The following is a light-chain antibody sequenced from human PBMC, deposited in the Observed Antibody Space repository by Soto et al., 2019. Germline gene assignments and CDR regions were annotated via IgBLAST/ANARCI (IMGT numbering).Light chain of an antibody. Sequence: ENVLTQSPATLSVSPGERATLSCRTSQIIGTNFAWYQQKPGQAPRLLIYGAFIRAPGFPVRFRGTGSGSEYTLTISSLQTEDGALYYCQQYDKWPYTFGQVTNLEI. CDR3: QQYDKWPYT. CDR2: GAF. V-gene: IGKV3-15*01. J-gene: IGKJ2*01. CDR1: QIIGTN.